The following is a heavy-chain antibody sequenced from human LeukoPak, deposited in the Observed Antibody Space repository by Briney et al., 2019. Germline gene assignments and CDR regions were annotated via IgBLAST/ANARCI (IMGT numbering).Heavy chain of an antibody. J-gene: IGHJ5*02. CDR3: ARGDYYDGGGRNWFDP. V-gene: IGHV4-4*07. CDR1: GDSMYSHY. Sequence: SETLSLTCSVSGDSMYSHYWSFIRQAAGTGLEWIGRIHTSGTTYYNPSLKSRVTLSIDTSMNQFSLRLTSVTAADMAVYYCARGDYYDGGGRNWFDPWGQGTLVTVSP. CDR2: IHTSGTT. D-gene: IGHD3-3*01.